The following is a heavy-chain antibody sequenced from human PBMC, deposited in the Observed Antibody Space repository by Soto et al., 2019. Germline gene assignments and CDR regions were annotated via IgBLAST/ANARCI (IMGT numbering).Heavy chain of an antibody. V-gene: IGHV1-24*01. CDR2: FDPEDGET. D-gene: IGHD3-16*02. J-gene: IGHJ4*02. CDR1: GYALTELS. Sequence: QVQLVQSGAEVKKPGASVKVSCKVSGYALTELSMRWVRQAPGKGLEWMGGFDPEDGETIYAQKFQGRVTMTEDTSTDTAYMELSSLRSEDTAVYYCATVRNNYVWGSYRLLYYFDYWGQGTLVTVSS. CDR3: ATVRNNYVWGSYRLLYYFDY.